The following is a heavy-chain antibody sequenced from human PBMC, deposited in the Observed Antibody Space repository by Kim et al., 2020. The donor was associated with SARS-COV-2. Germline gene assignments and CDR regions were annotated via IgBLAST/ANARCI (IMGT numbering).Heavy chain of an antibody. J-gene: IGHJ4*02. Sequence: GGSLRLSCAASGFTFSSYGMHWVRQAPGKGLEWVAVISYHGSNKYYADSVKGRFTISRDNSKNTLYLQMSSLRAEDTAVSYSARQMATTQYYFDCWGQGT. CDR3: ARQMATTQYYFDC. V-gene: IGHV3-33*05. CDR2: ISYHGSNK. CDR1: GFTFSSYG. D-gene: IGHD5-12*01.